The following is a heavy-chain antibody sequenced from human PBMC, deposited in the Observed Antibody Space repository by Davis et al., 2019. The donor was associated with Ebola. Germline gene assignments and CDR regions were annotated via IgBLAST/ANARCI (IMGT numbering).Heavy chain of an antibody. CDR2: INPSGGST. CDR1: GYTFTSYY. CDR3: ASPSGYGDYALHMDV. V-gene: IGHV1-46*01. Sequence: ASVKVSCKASGYTFTSYYMHWVRQAPGQGLEWMGIINPSGGSTSYAQKFQGRVTMTRDTSTSTVYMELSSLRSEDTAVYYCASPSGYGDYALHMDVWGKGTTVTVSS. D-gene: IGHD4-17*01. J-gene: IGHJ6*03.